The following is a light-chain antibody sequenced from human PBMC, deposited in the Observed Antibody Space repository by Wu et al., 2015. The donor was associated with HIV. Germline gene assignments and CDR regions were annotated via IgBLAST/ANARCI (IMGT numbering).Light chain of an antibody. CDR2: GAT. CDR3: QQYGYSPGS. CDR1: QFINVN. V-gene: IGKV3-20*01. Sequence: EIVMTQSPATLSVSPGERVTLSCRASQFINVNLAWYQQKLGQAPRLLIYGATGRATDLPARFSGSGSGTDFTLTISRLEPEDFAVYYCQQYGYSPGSFGQGTKLEIK. J-gene: IGKJ2*03.